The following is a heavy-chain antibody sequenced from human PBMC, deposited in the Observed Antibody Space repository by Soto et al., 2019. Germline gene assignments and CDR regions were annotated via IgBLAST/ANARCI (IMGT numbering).Heavy chain of an antibody. D-gene: IGHD2-15*01. CDR1: GASTVSHYH. CDR2: IFNSGTT. V-gene: IGHV4-31*02. CDR3: ALALGAATGLDS. Sequence: QVQLQESGPELVKPSQTLFLTCSVSGASTVSHYHWTWIRQPPGKGLAWMGYIFNSGTTFYNPSRTSRLSISMDTSGNHFSMELRSVTAADTGVYYCALALGAATGLDSWGQGTLVTVSS. J-gene: IGHJ4*02.